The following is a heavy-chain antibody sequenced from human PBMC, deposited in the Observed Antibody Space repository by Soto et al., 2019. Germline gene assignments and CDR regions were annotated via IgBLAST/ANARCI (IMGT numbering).Heavy chain of an antibody. Sequence: QVQLQESGPGLVKPSQTLSLTCSVSGGSVSSGGYYWNWIRQHPGKDLEWIGYIYDSGGTNYNPSLKSRVAISLDTSENKFSLRVSSVTAEDTAMYYCARIPGGRIFGYFDHWGQGMLVTVSS. CDR3: ARIPGGRIFGYFDH. J-gene: IGHJ4*02. CDR2: IYDSGGT. CDR1: GGSVSSGGYY. V-gene: IGHV4-31*03. D-gene: IGHD3-3*02.